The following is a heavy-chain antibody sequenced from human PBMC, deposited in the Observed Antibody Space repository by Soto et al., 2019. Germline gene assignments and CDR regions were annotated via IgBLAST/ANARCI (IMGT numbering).Heavy chain of an antibody. J-gene: IGHJ6*03. D-gene: IGHD3-10*01. Sequence: ASVKVSCKASGGTFSSYAISWVRQAPGQGLEWMGGIIPIFGTANYAQKFQGRVTITADESTSTAYMELSSRRSEDTAVYYCARAGWDGSGSYFHYYYMDVWGKGTTVTVSS. CDR2: IIPIFGTA. V-gene: IGHV1-69*13. CDR1: GGTFSSYA. CDR3: ARAGWDGSGSYFHYYYMDV.